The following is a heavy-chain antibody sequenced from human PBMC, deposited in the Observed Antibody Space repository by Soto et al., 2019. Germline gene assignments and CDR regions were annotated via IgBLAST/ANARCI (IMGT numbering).Heavy chain of an antibody. J-gene: IGHJ3*02. CDR2: IIPIFGTA. V-gene: IGHV1-69*01. CDR1: GGTFSSYA. D-gene: IGHD2-15*01. Sequence: QVQLVQSGAEVKKPGSSVKVSCKASGGTFSSYAISWVRQAPGQGLEWMGGIIPIFGTANYAQKFQGRVTITADESTSTGYMGLSSLRSEDTAVYYCARPSPRTGAEGATPDAFDIWGQGTMVTFSS. CDR3: ARPSPRTGAEGATPDAFDI.